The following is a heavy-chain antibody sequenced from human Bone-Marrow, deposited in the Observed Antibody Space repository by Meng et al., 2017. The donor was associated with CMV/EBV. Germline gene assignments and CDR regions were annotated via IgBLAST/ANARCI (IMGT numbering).Heavy chain of an antibody. J-gene: IGHJ4*02. CDR3: ARVFDY. V-gene: IGHV1-69*10. Sequence: SVKVSCKASGYTFTSYYMHWVRQAPGQGLEWMGGIIPILGIANYAQKFQGRVTITTDESTSTAYMELSSLRSEDTAVYYCARVFDYWGQGTLVTVSS. CDR1: GYTFTSYY. CDR2: IIPILGIA.